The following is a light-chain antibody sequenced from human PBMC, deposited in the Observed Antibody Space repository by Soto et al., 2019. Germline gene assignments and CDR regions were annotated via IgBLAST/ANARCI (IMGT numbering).Light chain of an antibody. CDR2: AAS. Sequence: DIQMTQSPSTLSGSVGDRVTITCRASQTISSWLAWYQQKPGKVPKRLIYAASSLQSGVPSRFIGSGSGTEFTLTISSLQPEDFATYSCLQHNSYLWTFGQGTKVDIK. V-gene: IGKV1-5*01. CDR3: LQHNSYLWT. CDR1: QTISSW. J-gene: IGKJ1*01.